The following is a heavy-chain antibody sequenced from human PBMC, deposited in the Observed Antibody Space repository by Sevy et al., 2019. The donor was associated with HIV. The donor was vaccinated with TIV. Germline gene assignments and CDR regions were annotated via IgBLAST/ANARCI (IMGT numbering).Heavy chain of an antibody. Sequence: GGFLRLSCAASGFTFSDYYMSWIRQAPGKGLEWVSYISSSGSTIYYADSVKGRFTISRDNAKNSLYLQMNSLRAEDTAVYYCAREAVVAANVGGFDYWGQGTLVTVSS. V-gene: IGHV3-11*01. D-gene: IGHD2-15*01. CDR2: ISSSGSTI. CDR3: AREAVVAANVGGFDY. J-gene: IGHJ4*02. CDR1: GFTFSDYY.